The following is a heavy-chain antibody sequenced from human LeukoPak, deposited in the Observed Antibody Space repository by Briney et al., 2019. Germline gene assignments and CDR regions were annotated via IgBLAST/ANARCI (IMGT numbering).Heavy chain of an antibody. J-gene: IGHJ4*02. CDR2: IYYSGST. CDR1: GGSISSGGYY. CDR3: ARVYGSGSYYNVDY. Sequence: SQTLSLTCTVSGGSISSGGYYWSWIRQHPGRGLEWIGYIYYSGSTYYNPSLKSRVTISVDTSKNQFSLKLSSVTAADTAVYYCARVYGSGSYYNVDYWGQGTLVTVS. D-gene: IGHD3-10*01. V-gene: IGHV4-31*03.